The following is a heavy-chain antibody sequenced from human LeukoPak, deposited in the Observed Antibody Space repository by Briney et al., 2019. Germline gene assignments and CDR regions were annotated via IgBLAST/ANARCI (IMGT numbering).Heavy chain of an antibody. D-gene: IGHD5-12*01. V-gene: IGHV1-69*05. J-gene: IGHJ5*02. Sequence: GASVKVSCKASGGTFSSYAISWVRQAPGQGLEWMGGIIPIFGTANYAQKFQGRVTITTDESTSTAYMELSSLRSEDTAVYYCARGKVVATITSWFDPWGQGTLVTVSA. CDR1: GGTFSSYA. CDR2: IIPIFGTA. CDR3: ARGKVVATITSWFDP.